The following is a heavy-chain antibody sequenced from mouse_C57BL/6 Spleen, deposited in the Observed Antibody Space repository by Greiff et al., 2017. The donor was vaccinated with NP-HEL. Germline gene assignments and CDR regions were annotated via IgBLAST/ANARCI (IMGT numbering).Heavy chain of an antibody. J-gene: IGHJ2*01. CDR3: ARHHTTVVDY. CDR2: ISSGGSYT. CDR1: GFTFSSYG. Sequence: DVKLVESGGDLVKPGGSLKLSCAASGFTFSSYGMSWVRQTPDKRLEWVATISSGGSYTYYPDSVKGRFTISRDNAKNTLYLQMSSLKSEDTAMYYCARHHTTVVDYWGQGTTLTVSS. V-gene: IGHV5-6*02. D-gene: IGHD1-1*01.